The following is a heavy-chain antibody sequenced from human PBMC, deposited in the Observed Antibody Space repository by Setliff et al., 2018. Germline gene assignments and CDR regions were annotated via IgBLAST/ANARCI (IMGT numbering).Heavy chain of an antibody. V-gene: IGHV4-4*08. D-gene: IGHD2-15*01. Sequence: SETLSLTCTVSGDSIYNHFWSWVRQPPGKGLEWIGYIYSTGSTNYNPSLKSRVAISIDTSKNQFSLKVNSVTAADTAIYYCARGLNSVSWTFAYWCQGSLVTVSS. J-gene: IGHJ4*02. CDR1: GDSIYNHF. CDR3: ARGLNSVSWTFAY. CDR2: IYSTGST.